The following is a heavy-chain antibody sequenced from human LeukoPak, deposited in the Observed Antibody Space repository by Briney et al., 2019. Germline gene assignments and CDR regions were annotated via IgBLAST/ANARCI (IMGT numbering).Heavy chain of an antibody. Sequence: GGSLRLSCAASGFTFSSFAMHWVRQAPGKGLEWVAIISYDVSNRYYTDSVKGRFTISRDNSKNTLYLQMNSLRAEDTAVYYCASMPTYYYGSGSYYGDYYFDYWGQGTLVTVSS. CDR1: GFTFSSFA. V-gene: IGHV3-30*14. J-gene: IGHJ4*02. CDR3: ASMPTYYYGSGSYYGDYYFDY. D-gene: IGHD3-10*01. CDR2: ISYDVSNR.